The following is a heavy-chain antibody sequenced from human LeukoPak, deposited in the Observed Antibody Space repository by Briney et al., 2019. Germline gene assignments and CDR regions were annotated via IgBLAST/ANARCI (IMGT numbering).Heavy chain of an antibody. V-gene: IGHV4-30-2*01. CDR1: GGSISSGGYS. J-gene: IGHJ2*01. D-gene: IGHD5-12*01. CDR3: ARVPPGPSWGYRDWYFDL. CDR2: IYHSGST. Sequence: PSQTLSLTCAVSGGSISSGGYSWSWIRQPPGKGLEWIGYIYHSGSTYYNPSLKSRVTISVDRSKNQFSLKLSSVTAADTVVYYCARVPPGPSWGYRDWYFDLWGRGTLVTVFS.